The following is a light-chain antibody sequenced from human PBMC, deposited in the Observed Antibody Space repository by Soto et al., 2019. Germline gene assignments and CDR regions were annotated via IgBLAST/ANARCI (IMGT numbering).Light chain of an antibody. V-gene: IGKV1-5*01. J-gene: IGKJ1*01. Sequence: DIKMTQSPSTLSASVGDRVTITCRASQSISSWLAWYQQKSGKAPKLLIYDAFSLESGVPSRFSGSGSGTEFTLTISSLQPDDFATYYCQQYNSYSPTFGQGTKVDIK. CDR2: DAF. CDR1: QSISSW. CDR3: QQYNSYSPT.